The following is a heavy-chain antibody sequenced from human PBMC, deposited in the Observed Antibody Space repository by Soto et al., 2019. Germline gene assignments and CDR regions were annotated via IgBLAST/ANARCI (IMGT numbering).Heavy chain of an antibody. Sequence: GASVKVSCKASGYAFTIYAMQWVRQATGQGLEWMGRIIPILGIANYAQKFQGRVTITADKSASTAYMELSSLRSEDTAVYYCAVLAVAAQRYAFDIWGQGTMVTVSS. CDR1: GYAFTIYA. V-gene: IGHV1-69*04. D-gene: IGHD6-19*01. J-gene: IGHJ3*02. CDR3: AVLAVAAQRYAFDI. CDR2: IIPILGIA.